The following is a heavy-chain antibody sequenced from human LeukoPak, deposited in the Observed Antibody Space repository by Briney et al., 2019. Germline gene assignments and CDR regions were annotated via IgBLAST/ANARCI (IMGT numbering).Heavy chain of an antibody. CDR3: ARNKINTVTTGWYFDL. D-gene: IGHD4-17*01. CDR2: VSIGGSFI. V-gene: IGHV3-21*01. J-gene: IGHJ2*01. Sequence: GGSLRLSCAASGVTFSSYGMNWGRQAPGQGLEWVSFVSIGGSFIYYADSVKGRFTISRDDAKNSLYLQMNSLTAEDTAEYYCARNKINTVTTGWYFDLWGRGTLVSVSS. CDR1: GVTFSSYG.